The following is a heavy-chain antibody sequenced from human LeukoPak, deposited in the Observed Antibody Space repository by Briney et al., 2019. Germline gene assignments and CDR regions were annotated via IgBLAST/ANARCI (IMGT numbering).Heavy chain of an antibody. CDR2: IYSSGST. CDR1: GYSISSGYY. CDR3: ARVGQPSPELDY. D-gene: IGHD1-14*01. V-gene: IGHV4-38-2*02. Sequence: SETLSLTCTVSGYSISSGYYWGWIRQPPGMALEWIGSIYSSGSTYYNPSLKSRVTISVDKSKNQFSLKLSSVTAADTAVYYCARVGQPSPELDYWGQGTLVTVSS. J-gene: IGHJ4*02.